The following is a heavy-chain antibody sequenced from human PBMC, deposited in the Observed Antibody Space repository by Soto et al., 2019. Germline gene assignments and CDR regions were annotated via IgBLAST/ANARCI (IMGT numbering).Heavy chain of an antibody. V-gene: IGHV1-69*01. CDR3: ARDQQPKRGGYYYYYAMDV. J-gene: IGHJ6*02. Sequence: QVQLVQSGAEVKKPGSSVKVSCKASGGTFSTYAINWVRQAPGQGLEWMGGIIPMCRTAEYAQQYQGRVTITADEPTSTAYMELSSLRSEDTAVYYCARDQQPKRGGYYYYYAMDVWGQGTTVTVSS. CDR1: GGTFSTYA. D-gene: IGHD6-13*01. CDR2: IIPMCRTA.